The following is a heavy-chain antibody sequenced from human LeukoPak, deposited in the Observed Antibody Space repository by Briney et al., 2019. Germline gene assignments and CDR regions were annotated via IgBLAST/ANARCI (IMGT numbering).Heavy chain of an antibody. CDR2: IYYSGST. D-gene: IGHD3-10*01. CDR1: GGSISSSSYY. J-gene: IGHJ4*02. V-gene: IGHV4-39*07. Sequence: SETLSLTCTVSGGSISSSSYYWGWIRQPPGKGLEWIGSIYYSGSTYYNPSLKSRVTISVDTSKNQFSLKLSSVTAADTAVYYCARGAPLWFGELLYHFDYWGQGTLVTVSS. CDR3: ARGAPLWFGELLYHFDY.